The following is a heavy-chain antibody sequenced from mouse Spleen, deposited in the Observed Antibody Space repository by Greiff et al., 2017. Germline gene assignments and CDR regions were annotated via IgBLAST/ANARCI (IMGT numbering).Heavy chain of an antibody. CDR3: ARSNYYDGSYNYYAMDY. CDR2: IDPANGNT. D-gene: IGHD1-1*01. CDR1: GFNIKNTY. Sequence: VQLQQSVAELVRPGASVKLSCTASGFNIKNTYMHWVKQRPEQGLEWIGRIDPANGNTKYAPKFQGKATITADTSSNTAYLQLSSLTSEDTAIYYCARSNYYDGSYNYYAMDYWGQGTSVTVSS. J-gene: IGHJ4*01. V-gene: IGHV14-3*01.